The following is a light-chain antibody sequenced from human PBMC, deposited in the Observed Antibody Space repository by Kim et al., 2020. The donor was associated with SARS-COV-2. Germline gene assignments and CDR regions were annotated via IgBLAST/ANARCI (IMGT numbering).Light chain of an antibody. J-gene: IGLJ2*01. Sequence: TASSSCSEIKLGVKKACLYQPKPGQSPVLVSYEDSTRPSGIPERFSGSNTGNTATLTSSGTQAMDEADYDCQAGDSNIVVFGGGTQLTVL. V-gene: IGLV3-1*01. CDR3: QAGDSNIVV. CDR2: EDS. CDR1: KLGVKK.